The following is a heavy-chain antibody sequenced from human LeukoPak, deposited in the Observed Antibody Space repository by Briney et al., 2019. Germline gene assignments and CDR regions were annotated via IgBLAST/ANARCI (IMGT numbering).Heavy chain of an antibody. V-gene: IGHV3-11*01. CDR1: GFTFSDYY. CDR2: ISSSGSTI. D-gene: IGHD3-22*01. CDR3: ASGIAVVNHDAFDI. J-gene: IGHJ3*02. Sequence: PGGSLRLSCAASGFTFSDYYMSWIRQAPGKGLEWVSYISSSGSTIYYADSVKGRFAISRDNAKNSLYLQMNSLRAEDTAVYYCASGIAVVNHDAFDIWGQGTMVTVSS.